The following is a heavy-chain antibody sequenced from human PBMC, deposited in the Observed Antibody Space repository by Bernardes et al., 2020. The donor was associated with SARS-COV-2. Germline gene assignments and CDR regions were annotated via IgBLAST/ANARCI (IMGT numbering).Heavy chain of an antibody. J-gene: IGHJ4*02. CDR2: FYSGGST. D-gene: IGHD1-7*01. CDR1: GFTVSSKY. Sequence: GGYLRLSCAASGFTVSSKYMSWVRQAPGKGLEWVSVFYSGGSTYYADSVKGRFTISRDNSKNTLYLQMNSLSTEDTAVYYCARGGGYNWNYDHFDYWGQGTLVTVSS. V-gene: IGHV3-66*02. CDR3: ARGGGYNWNYDHFDY.